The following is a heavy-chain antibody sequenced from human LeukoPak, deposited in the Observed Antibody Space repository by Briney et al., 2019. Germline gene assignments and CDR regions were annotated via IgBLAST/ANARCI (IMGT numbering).Heavy chain of an antibody. V-gene: IGHV3-74*01. CDR1: GFTFSRYW. CDR3: ASSTSMLREDY. D-gene: IGHD3-10*02. CDR2: TNGDDSSI. J-gene: IGHJ4*02. Sequence: GGSLTLSCAASGFTFSRYWMYWVRQAPAKGLVWVSRTNGDDSSITYADSVKGRFTISRDNAKNTLYLQMSSLRAEDTAVYYCASSTSMLREDYWGQGTLVTVSS.